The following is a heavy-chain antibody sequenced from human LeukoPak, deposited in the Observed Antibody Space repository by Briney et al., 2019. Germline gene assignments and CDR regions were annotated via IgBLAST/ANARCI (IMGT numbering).Heavy chain of an antibody. CDR1: GFTFSNYA. D-gene: IGHD1-7*01. J-gene: IGHJ4*02. V-gene: IGHV3-23*01. Sequence: GGSLRLSCAASGFTFSNYAMSWVRQAPGKGLEWVSVIGTIPGVTYYTESVKGRFTISRDNSTNTVYLQMNNLRADDTALYFCAKAADTNYFRYGDYWGQGTLVTVSS. CDR3: AKAADTNYFRYGDY. CDR2: IGTIPGVT.